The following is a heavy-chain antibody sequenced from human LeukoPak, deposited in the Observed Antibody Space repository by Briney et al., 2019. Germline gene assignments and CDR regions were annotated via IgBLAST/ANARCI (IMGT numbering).Heavy chain of an antibody. Sequence: GGSLRLSCAASGFTFSSYGMYWVRQAPGKGLEWVAFIRYDGSNKDYVDSVKGRFTISRDNSKNALFLQMNSLRAEDTAVYYCAKGGGRGAPGCFDIWGQGTMVTVSS. V-gene: IGHV3-30*02. D-gene: IGHD3-9*01. J-gene: IGHJ3*02. CDR2: IRYDGSNK. CDR3: AKGGGRGAPGCFDI. CDR1: GFTFSSYG.